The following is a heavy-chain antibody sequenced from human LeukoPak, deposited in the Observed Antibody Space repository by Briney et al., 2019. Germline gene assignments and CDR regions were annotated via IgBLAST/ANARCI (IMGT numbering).Heavy chain of an antibody. D-gene: IGHD3-16*01. J-gene: IGHJ4*02. Sequence: GGSLRLSCAASGFTFSSYAMSWVRQAPGKGLDWVSAISGSGGSTYYADSVKGRFTISGDNSRDTLYLQMNSLRAEDTAVYYCAKGYYDYVWGSYYFDYWGQGTLVTVSS. CDR3: AKGYYDYVWGSYYFDY. CDR1: GFTFSSYA. CDR2: ISGSGGST. V-gene: IGHV3-23*01.